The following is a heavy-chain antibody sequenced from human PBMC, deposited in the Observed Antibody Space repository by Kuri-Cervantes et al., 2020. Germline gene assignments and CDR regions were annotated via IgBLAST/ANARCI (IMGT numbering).Heavy chain of an antibody. D-gene: IGHD3-10*01. J-gene: IGHJ4*02. CDR1: GGSISSSN. V-gene: IGHV3-48*01. CDR3: AKEAQLWFGESLLGSNDY. CDR2: ISSSSSTI. Sequence: LSLTCAVSGGSISSSNWWNWVRQPPGKGLEWVSYISSSSSTIYYADSVKGRFTISRDNSKNTLYLQMNSLRAEDTAVYYCAKEAQLWFGESLLGSNDYWGQGTLVTVSS.